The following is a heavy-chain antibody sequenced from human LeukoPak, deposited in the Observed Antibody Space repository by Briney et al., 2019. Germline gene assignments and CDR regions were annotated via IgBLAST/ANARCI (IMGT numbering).Heavy chain of an antibody. CDR3: ARELEGGFTYYYMDV. CDR2: IYHSGST. Sequence: GSLRLSCAASGFTFSSYAMSWVRQPPGKGLEWIGEIYHSGSTNYNPSLKSRVTISVDKSKNQFSLKLSSVTAADTAVYYCARELEGGFTYYYMDVWGKGTTVTISS. D-gene: IGHD5-12*01. V-gene: IGHV4-4*02. J-gene: IGHJ6*03. CDR1: GFTFSSYAM.